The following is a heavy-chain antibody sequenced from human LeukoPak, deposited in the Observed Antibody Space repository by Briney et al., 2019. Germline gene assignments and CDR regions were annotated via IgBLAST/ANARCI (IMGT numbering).Heavy chain of an antibody. CDR2: FSGSGGST. Sequence: GGSLRLSCAASGFTFSSYAMSWVRQAPGKGLEWVSAFSGSGGSTYYADSVKGRFTISRDNSKNTLYLQMNSLRAEDTAVYYCAKVRSTSCYCSPDYWGQGTLVTVSS. D-gene: IGHD2-2*01. J-gene: IGHJ4*02. V-gene: IGHV3-23*01. CDR3: AKVRSTSCYCSPDY. CDR1: GFTFSSYA.